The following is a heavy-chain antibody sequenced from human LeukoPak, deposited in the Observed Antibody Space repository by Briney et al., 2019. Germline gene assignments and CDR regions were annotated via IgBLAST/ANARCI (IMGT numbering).Heavy chain of an antibody. J-gene: IGHJ4*02. V-gene: IGHV3-74*01. CDR2: INSDGTST. D-gene: IGHD3-10*01. CDR1: GFTFSTYW. CDR3: ASGSVSDY. Sequence: GGSLRLSCAAPGFTFSTYWMHWVRQAPGKGLVWVSRINSDGTSTSYADSVKGRFTISRDNAKSTVYLQMNSLRVEDTVVYYCASGSVSDYWGQGTLVTVSS.